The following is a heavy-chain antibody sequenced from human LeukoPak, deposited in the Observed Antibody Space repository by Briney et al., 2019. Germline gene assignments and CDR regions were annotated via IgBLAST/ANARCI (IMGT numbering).Heavy chain of an antibody. V-gene: IGHV3-21*01. D-gene: IGHD4-17*01. CDR1: GFTFSSYS. CDR2: ISSSSSYI. J-gene: IGHJ4*02. Sequence: KPGGSLRLSCAASGFTFSSYSMKWVRQAPGKGLEWVSSISSSSSYIYYADSMKGRFTISRDNAKNSLYLQMNSLRAEDTAVYYCARAGDYGDYFDYWGQGTLVTVSS. CDR3: ARAGDYGDYFDY.